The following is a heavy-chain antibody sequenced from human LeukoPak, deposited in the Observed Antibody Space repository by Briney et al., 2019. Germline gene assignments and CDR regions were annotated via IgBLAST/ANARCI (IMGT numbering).Heavy chain of an antibody. D-gene: IGHD3-16*02. J-gene: IGHJ5*02. CDR1: GYTFISYG. CDR3: ARVFENYDYVWGSYRHNWFDP. V-gene: IGHV1-69*13. CDR2: IIPIFGTA. Sequence: SVKVSCKASGYTFISYGISWVRQAPGQGLEWMGGIIPIFGTANYAQKFQGRVTITADESTSTAYMELSSLRSEDTAVYYCARVFENYDYVWGSYRHNWFDPWGQGTLVTVSS.